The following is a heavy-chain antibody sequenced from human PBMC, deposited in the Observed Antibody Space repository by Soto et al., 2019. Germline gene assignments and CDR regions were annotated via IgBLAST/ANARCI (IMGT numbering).Heavy chain of an antibody. Sequence: QMQVVQSGPEVKEPGTSVKVSCKTSGFTFTNSAVQWVRQAPGERLQWIGWIIVGGGNTNHAQELQGRLTITRDLSTDNAYLEVNSLRSEDNALYFCAAELYSYGTCFSFYIWGQGTIVT. D-gene: IGHD2-15*01. J-gene: IGHJ3*02. CDR3: AAELYSYGTCFSFYI. CDR1: GFTFTNSA. V-gene: IGHV1-58*01. CDR2: IIVGGGNT.